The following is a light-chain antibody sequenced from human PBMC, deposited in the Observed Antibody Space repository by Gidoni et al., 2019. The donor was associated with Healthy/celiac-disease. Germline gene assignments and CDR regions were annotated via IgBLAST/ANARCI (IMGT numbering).Light chain of an antibody. V-gene: IGKV3-20*01. J-gene: IGKJ1*01. CDR2: GAS. Sequence: EIVLTQPPATLSLSPGERATLSCRASQSVSSSYLAWYQQKPGQAPSLLIYGASSRATGIPDRFSGSGSGTDFTLTISRLEPEDFAVYYWQQYGSSPWTFGQGTKVEIK. CDR3: QQYGSSPWT. CDR1: QSVSSSY.